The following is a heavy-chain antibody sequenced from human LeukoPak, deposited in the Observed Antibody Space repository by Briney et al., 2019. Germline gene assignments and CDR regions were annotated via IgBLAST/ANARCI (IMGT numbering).Heavy chain of an antibody. CDR1: GFTFSSYG. Sequence: PGGSLRLSCAPSGFTFSSYGIHWVRQAPGKGLEWVAFIRYDGTNKYYAESVKGRFTISRDNSKNTLYLQMNSLRAEDTAVYYCARVLRYCSGGNCYSGGLGYMDVWGKGTTVTISS. J-gene: IGHJ6*03. CDR3: ARVLRYCSGGNCYSGGLGYMDV. CDR2: IRYDGTNK. D-gene: IGHD2-15*01. V-gene: IGHV3-30*02.